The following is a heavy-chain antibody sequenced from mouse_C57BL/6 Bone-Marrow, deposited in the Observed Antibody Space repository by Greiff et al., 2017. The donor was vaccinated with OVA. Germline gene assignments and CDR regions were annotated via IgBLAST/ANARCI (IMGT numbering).Heavy chain of an antibody. CDR2: IDPANGNT. Sequence: VQLKESVAELVRPGASVKLSCTASGFNIKNTYMHWVKQRPEQGLEWIGRIDPANGNTKYAPKFQGKATITADTSSNTAYLQLSSLTSEDTAIYYCARSGYYGSSWDWFAYWGQGTLVTVSA. CDR3: ARSGYYGSSWDWFAY. D-gene: IGHD1-1*01. J-gene: IGHJ3*01. CDR1: GFNIKNTY. V-gene: IGHV14-3*01.